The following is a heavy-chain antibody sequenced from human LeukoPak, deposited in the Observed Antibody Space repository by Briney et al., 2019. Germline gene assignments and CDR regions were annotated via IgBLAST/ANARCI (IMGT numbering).Heavy chain of an antibody. CDR2: INPNSGGT. CDR1: GYSFTAYY. D-gene: IGHD3-9*01. V-gene: IGHV1-2*02. CDR3: ARREDYDILTGYRD. J-gene: IGHJ4*02. Sequence: ASVKVSCKASGYSFTAYYMHWVRQAPGQGLEWMGWINPNSGGTNYAQKFQGRVTMTRDTSITTAYMEMSRLRSDDTALYYCARREDYDILTGYRDWGQGTLVTVSS.